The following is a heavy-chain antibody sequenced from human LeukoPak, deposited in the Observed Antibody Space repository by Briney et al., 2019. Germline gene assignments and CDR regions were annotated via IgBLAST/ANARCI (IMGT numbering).Heavy chain of an antibody. D-gene: IGHD2-2*01. CDR3: ATGPPSQYCSSTSCYYNYFDY. CDR1: GYTLTELS. V-gene: IGHV1-24*01. J-gene: IGHJ4*02. Sequence: GASVKVSCKVSGYTLTELSMHWVRQAPGKGLEWMGGFDPEDGETIYAQKFQGRVTMTEDTSTDTAYMELSSLRSEDTAVYYYATGPPSQYCSSTSCYYNYFDYWGQGTLVTVSS. CDR2: FDPEDGET.